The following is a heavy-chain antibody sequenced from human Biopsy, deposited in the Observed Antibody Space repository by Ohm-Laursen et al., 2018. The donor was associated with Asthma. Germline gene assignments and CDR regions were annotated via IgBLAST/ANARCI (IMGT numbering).Heavy chain of an antibody. CDR2: VSSDGHNK. D-gene: IGHD3-22*01. J-gene: IGHJ3*02. CDR1: GFSFSNFA. Sequence: SLRLSCAASGFSFSNFAIHWVRQGPGKGLEWVALVSSDGHNKYYEDSMKGRFTISRDNSRNRLYLQINSLTVEDSAVYFCARQSGQEYGDSIPFDTWGQGTKVAVSS. V-gene: IGHV3-30*03. CDR3: ARQSGQEYGDSIPFDT.